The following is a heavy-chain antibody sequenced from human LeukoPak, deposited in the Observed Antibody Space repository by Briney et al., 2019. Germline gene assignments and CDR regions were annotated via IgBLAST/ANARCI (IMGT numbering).Heavy chain of an antibody. D-gene: IGHD3-10*01. J-gene: IGHJ4*02. CDR3: ARLLLLWFGEYAPFDY. V-gene: IGHV3-11*06. CDR2: ISSSSSYT. CDR1: GFTFSDYY. Sequence: KPGGPLRLSCAASGFTFSDYYMSWIRQAPGKGLEWVSYISSSSSYTNYADSVKGRFTISRDNAKNSLYLQMNSLRAEDTAVYYCARLLLLWFGEYAPFDYWGQGTLVTVSS.